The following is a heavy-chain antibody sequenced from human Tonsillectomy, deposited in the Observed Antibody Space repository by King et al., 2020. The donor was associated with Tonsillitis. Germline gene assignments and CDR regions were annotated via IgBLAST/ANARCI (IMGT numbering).Heavy chain of an antibody. V-gene: IGHV4-39*01. D-gene: IGHD2-15*01. CDR2: IYYSGST. CDR1: GGSISSSSYY. J-gene: IGHJ5*02. Sequence: LQLQESGPGLVKPSETLSLTCTVSGGSISSSSYYWGWIRQPPGKGLEWIGSIYYSGSTYYNPSLKSRVTISVDTSKNQFSLKLSSVTAADTAVYYCARRGYCSGGSCYPWWFDPWGQGTLVTVSS. CDR3: ARRGYCSGGSCYPWWFDP.